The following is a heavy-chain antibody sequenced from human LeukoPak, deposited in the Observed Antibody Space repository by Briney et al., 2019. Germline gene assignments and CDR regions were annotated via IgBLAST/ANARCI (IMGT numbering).Heavy chain of an antibody. CDR1: GGSISSSSYC. Sequence: SETLSLTCTVSGGSISSSSYCWGWIRQPPGNGLEWIGSIYYSGSTYYHPSLKSRVTISVDTSKNQFSLKLSSATAADTAVYYCARHAVERVGAHFDYWGQGTLVTVSS. J-gene: IGHJ4*02. CDR3: ARHAVERVGAHFDY. D-gene: IGHD1-26*01. V-gene: IGHV4-39*01. CDR2: IYYSGST.